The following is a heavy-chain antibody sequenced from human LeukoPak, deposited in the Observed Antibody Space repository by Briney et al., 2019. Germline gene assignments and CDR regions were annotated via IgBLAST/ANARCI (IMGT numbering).Heavy chain of an antibody. D-gene: IGHD3-10*01. J-gene: IGHJ4*02. V-gene: IGHV4-59*02. Sequence: SETLSLTCTVSGVSGSSHYWTWIRQPPGKGLEWIGEIYHSGSTNYNPSLKSRVTIAVDKSKNQFSLKLSSVTAADTAVYFCASKSVGSSAFDSWGQGTLVTVSS. CDR2: IYHSGST. CDR1: GVSGSSHY. CDR3: ASKSVGSSAFDS.